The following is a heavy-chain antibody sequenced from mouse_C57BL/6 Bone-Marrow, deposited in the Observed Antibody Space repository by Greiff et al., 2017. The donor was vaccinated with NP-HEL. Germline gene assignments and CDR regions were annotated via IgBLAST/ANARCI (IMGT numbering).Heavy chain of an antibody. D-gene: IGHD2-4*01. CDR1: GFTFSDYY. CDR3: ARRYDYGYYYAMDY. CDR2: ISNGGGST. Sequence: EVQGVESEGGLVQPGGSLKLSCAASGFTFSDYYMYWVRQTPEKRLEWVAYISNGGGSTYYPDTVKGRFTISRDNAKNTLYLQMSRLKSEDTAMYYCARRYDYGYYYAMDYWGQGTSVTVSS. J-gene: IGHJ4*01. V-gene: IGHV5-12*01.